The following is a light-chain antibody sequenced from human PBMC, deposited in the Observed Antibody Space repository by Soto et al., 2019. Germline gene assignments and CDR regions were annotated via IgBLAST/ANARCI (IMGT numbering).Light chain of an antibody. CDR3: QHYDSSPGFT. V-gene: IGKV3-20*01. Sequence: EIVLTQSPGTLSLSPGERATLSCRASQSFHTNYLAWYQEIPGQAPRLLIYGASNRASGIPERFSGSGSGTDFTLTINRLEPEDSAVYYCQHYDSSPGFTFGGGTKLEIK. CDR2: GAS. CDR1: QSFHTNY. J-gene: IGKJ4*01.